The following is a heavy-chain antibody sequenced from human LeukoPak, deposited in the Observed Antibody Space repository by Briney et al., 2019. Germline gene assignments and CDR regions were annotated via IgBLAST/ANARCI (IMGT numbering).Heavy chain of an antibody. Sequence: GGSLRLSCAASGFTFSSYAMNWVRQAPGKGLEWVSTISGSGGNTYYADSVKGRFTISRDNSKDTLDLQMNSLRAEDTAIYYCAKTVVVITFRFDSWGQGSLVTVSS. V-gene: IGHV3-23*01. CDR3: AKTVVVITFRFDS. CDR1: GFTFSSYA. CDR2: ISGSGGNT. J-gene: IGHJ4*02. D-gene: IGHD2-21*01.